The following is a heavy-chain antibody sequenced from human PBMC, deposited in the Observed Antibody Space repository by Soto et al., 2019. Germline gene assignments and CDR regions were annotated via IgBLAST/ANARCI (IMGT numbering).Heavy chain of an antibody. Sequence: QVQLVQSGAEVKKPGSSVRVSCKASGATFDTFINYGITWVRQAPGQGLEWMGGIIPVFGAANHAKKFQGRVTISADESTRTVNMELSSLRSDDTAVYYFAIGAATKILVLMYDALEIWGQGTMVTVSS. CDR1: GATFDTFINYG. D-gene: IGHD5-12*01. CDR2: IIPVFGAA. V-gene: IGHV1-69*12. CDR3: AIGAATKILVLMYDALEI. J-gene: IGHJ3*02.